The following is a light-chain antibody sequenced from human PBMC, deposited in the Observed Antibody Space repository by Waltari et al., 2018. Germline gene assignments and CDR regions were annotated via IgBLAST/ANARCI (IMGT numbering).Light chain of an antibody. J-gene: IGKJ1*01. CDR2: GAS. Sequence: EIVLTQSPGNLSLSPGERATLSCRASQSVSRSLAWYQQKPGQAPRLLIYGASNRAAGIPDRFSGSGSGTDFSLTISRLEPEDFAVYYCQHYVRLPATFGQGTKVEIK. CDR1: QSVSRS. V-gene: IGKV3-20*01. CDR3: QHYVRLPAT.